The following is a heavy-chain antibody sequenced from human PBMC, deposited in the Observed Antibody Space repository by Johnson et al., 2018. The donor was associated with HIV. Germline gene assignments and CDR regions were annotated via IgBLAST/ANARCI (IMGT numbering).Heavy chain of an antibody. D-gene: IGHD6-19*01. Sequence: VQLVESEGGVVRPGGSLRLSCAASGFTFNEHGMSWVRQVPGKGLEWVSDINWNGASTDYEESVKGRFTISRDNAKNSLYLQMDSLRAEDTALYYCVRDQGSGWPTNAFDIWGRGTRVTVSS. CDR3: VRDQGSGWPTNAFDI. J-gene: IGHJ3*02. CDR1: GFTFNEHG. V-gene: IGHV3-20*04. CDR2: INWNGAST.